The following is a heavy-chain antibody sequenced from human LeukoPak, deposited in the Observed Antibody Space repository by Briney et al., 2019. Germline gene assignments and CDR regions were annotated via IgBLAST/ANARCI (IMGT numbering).Heavy chain of an antibody. CDR2: FSYDGSNK. Sequence: GGSLRLSCAASGFTFSSYGIHWVRQAPGKGLGWVAAFSYDGSNKYYADSVKGRFTISRDNSQNTVYLQMNSLRAEDTAVYYCAKPRYGGNWDAFDIWGQGTLVTVSS. CDR3: AKPRYGGNWDAFDI. CDR1: GFTFSSYG. D-gene: IGHD4-23*01. V-gene: IGHV3-30*18. J-gene: IGHJ3*02.